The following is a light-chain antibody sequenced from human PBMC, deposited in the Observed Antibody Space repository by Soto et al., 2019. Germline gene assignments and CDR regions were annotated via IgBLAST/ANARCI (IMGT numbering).Light chain of an antibody. CDR3: SSYTSSTYVV. CDR1: SSDVVGYNY. J-gene: IGLJ2*01. CDR2: DVS. Sequence: QSALTQPASVSGSAGQSITISCTGTSSDVVGYNYVSWYQQHPGKAPKLMIYDVSNRPSGVSNRVSGSKSGNTASLTISGLQAEDEADYYCSSYTSSTYVVFGGGTKLTVL. V-gene: IGLV2-14*01.